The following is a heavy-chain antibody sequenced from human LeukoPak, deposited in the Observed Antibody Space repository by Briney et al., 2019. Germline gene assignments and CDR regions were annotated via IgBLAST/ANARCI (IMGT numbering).Heavy chain of an antibody. CDR3: ARVSQVGDYFDY. Sequence: SETLSLTCAVSGGSISSSNWWSWVRQPPGKGLEWIGEIYHSGSTNYNPSLKSRVTISVDKSKNQFPLKLSSVTAADTAVYYCARVSQVGDYFDYWGQGTLVTVSS. CDR1: GGSISSSNW. J-gene: IGHJ4*02. D-gene: IGHD1-26*01. CDR2: IYHSGST. V-gene: IGHV4-4*02.